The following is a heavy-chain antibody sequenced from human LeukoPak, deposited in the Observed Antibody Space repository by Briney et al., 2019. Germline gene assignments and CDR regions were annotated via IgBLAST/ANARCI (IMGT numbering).Heavy chain of an antibody. V-gene: IGHV3-74*01. J-gene: IGHJ4*02. CDR1: GFTFSSYW. CDR3: ARCVGGSDDY. D-gene: IGHD5-12*01. CDR2: ISGNGTTT. Sequence: GGSLRLSCAASGFTFSSYWMRWVRQAPGKGLVWVSRISGNGTTTTYADSVKGRFTISRDNAKNTLYLQMDSLRAEDTAVYYCARCVGGSDDYWVQGGMVTVCS.